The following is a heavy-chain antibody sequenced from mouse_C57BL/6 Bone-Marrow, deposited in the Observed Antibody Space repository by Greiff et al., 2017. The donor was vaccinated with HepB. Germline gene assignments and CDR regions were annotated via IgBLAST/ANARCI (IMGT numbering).Heavy chain of an antibody. V-gene: IGHV14-3*01. CDR2: IDPANGNT. CDR1: GFNIKNTY. D-gene: IGHD1-1*01. J-gene: IGHJ1*03. CDR3: ALYYGSSYRYFDV. Sequence: EVKLMDSVAELVRPGASVKLSCTASGFNIKNTYMHWVKQRPEQGLEWIGRIDPANGNTKYAPKFQGKATITADTSSNTAYLQLSSLTSEDTAIYYCALYYGSSYRYFDVWGTGTTVTVSS.